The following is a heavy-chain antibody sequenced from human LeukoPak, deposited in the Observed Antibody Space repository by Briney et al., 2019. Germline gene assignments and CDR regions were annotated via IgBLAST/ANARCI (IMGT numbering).Heavy chain of an antibody. CDR2: ISYDGSNK. CDR1: GFTLSSYA. J-gene: IGHJ6*03. Sequence: GRSLRLSCAASGFTLSSYAMHWVRQAPGKGLEWVAVISYDGSNKYYADSVKGRLTISRDNDKNMLYLQMNSLRAEDTAVYYCARVAGRATMVRGVTRHPSYYYYMDVWGKGTTVTVSS. D-gene: IGHD3-10*01. CDR3: ARVAGRATMVRGVTRHPSYYYYMDV. V-gene: IGHV3-30*04.